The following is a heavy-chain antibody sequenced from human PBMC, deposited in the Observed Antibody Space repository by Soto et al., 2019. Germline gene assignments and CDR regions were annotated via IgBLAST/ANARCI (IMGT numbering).Heavy chain of an antibody. V-gene: IGHV4-59*08. J-gene: IGHJ2*01. D-gene: IGHD4-17*01. CDR1: GGSISSYY. CDR2: IHYSGST. CDR3: AIRYYGGNYWYFDL. Sequence: QVQLQESGPGLVKPSETLSLTCTVSGGSISSYYWSWIRQPPGKGLEWIGYIHYSGSTNYNPSLKTRVTISVDTSNNHFSLKLSSVTAADSAVYYCAIRYYGGNYWYFDLWGRGTLVTVSS.